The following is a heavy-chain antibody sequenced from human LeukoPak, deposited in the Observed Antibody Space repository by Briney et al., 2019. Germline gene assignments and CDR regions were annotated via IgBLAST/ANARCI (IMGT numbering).Heavy chain of an antibody. CDR3: AKDRIVISFGDVSKH. D-gene: IGHD3-10*01. V-gene: IGHV3-30*18. J-gene: IGHJ1*01. CDR2: IAHDESTI. CDR1: GLIFSGYV. Sequence: PGGSLRLSCAASGLIFSGYVMHWVRQAPGKGLEWVALIAHDESTIHYADSVKGRFTISRDNSKNTLYLQMNNLRVEDTAIYYCAKDRIVISFGDVSKHWGQGTLVTVSS.